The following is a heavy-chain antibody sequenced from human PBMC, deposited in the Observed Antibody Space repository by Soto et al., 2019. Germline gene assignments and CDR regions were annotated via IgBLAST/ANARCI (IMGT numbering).Heavy chain of an antibody. CDR1: GYTFASYL. CDR2: ISAYNGDT. J-gene: IGHJ3*02. Sequence: ASVKVSCKASGYTFASYLISCVRQAPRQGPEWMGWISAYNGDTGYAQKFQGRVTMTRNTSISTAYMELSSLRSEDTAVYYCARGGLYDYIWGSYRYFRGSAFDIWGQGTMVTVSS. CDR3: ARGGLYDYIWGSYRYFRGSAFDI. D-gene: IGHD3-16*02. V-gene: IGHV1-8*02.